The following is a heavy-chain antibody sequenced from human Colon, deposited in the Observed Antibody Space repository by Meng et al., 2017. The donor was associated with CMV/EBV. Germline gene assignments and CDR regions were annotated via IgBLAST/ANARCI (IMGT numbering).Heavy chain of an antibody. CDR3: VRDNARVQGNIPILVVPQGFDY. V-gene: IGHV3-21*01. CDR2: IVTTGSAM. J-gene: IGHJ4*02. D-gene: IGHD3-22*01. CDR1: GFTFSSYG. Sequence: GGSLRLSCAASGFTFSSYGMNWVRQAPGRGLEWVASIVTTGSAMYYADSVKGRFTISRDNAKNSLYLQMSSLSAEDTAVYYCVRDNARVQGNIPILVVPQGFDYWGQGTVVTVSS.